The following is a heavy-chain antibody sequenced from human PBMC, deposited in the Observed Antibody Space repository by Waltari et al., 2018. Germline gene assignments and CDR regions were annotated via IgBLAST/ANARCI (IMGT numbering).Heavy chain of an antibody. CDR3: ARGTTVAGNAFDI. Sequence: QVQLVQSGAQVKNTGSSVKVSCKAAAGTFSRDAITWVRQAPGQGREWMGRIIPILGIANYAQKFQGRVTITADKSTSTAYMELSSLRSEDTAVYYCARGTTVAGNAFDIWGQGTMVTVSS. J-gene: IGHJ3*02. CDR1: AGTFSRDA. CDR2: IIPILGIA. V-gene: IGHV1-69*04. D-gene: IGHD6-19*01.